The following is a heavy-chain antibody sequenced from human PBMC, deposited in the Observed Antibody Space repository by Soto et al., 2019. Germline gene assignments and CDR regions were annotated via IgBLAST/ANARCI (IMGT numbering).Heavy chain of an antibody. CDR1: GFTFSSYG. V-gene: IGHV3-30*03. Sequence: QVQLVESGGGVVQPGRSLRLSCAASGFTFSSYGMHWVRQAPGKGLEWVALISYDGSNKYYVDSVKGRFTISRDNSKNTLFLQMNSLRAGDTAVYYCARIGIAAADPDYYYYGMDVWGQGTTVTVSS. CDR3: ARIGIAAADPDYYYYGMDV. CDR2: ISYDGSNK. J-gene: IGHJ6*02. D-gene: IGHD6-13*01.